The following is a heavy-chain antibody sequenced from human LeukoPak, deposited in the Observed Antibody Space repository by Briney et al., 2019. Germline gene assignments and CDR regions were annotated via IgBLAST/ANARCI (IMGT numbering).Heavy chain of an antibody. J-gene: IGHJ4*02. CDR3: ARQTTNSYGSGSYVY. Sequence: GESLKISCKGSGYLFPNYWIAWVRQMPGKGLEWMGIIWPGDSDTRYNPSFQGRVIITVDKSITTAYLQWSSLKASDTAIYYCARQTTNSYGSGSYVYWGQGTLVTVSS. CDR2: IWPGDSDT. D-gene: IGHD3-10*01. V-gene: IGHV5-51*01. CDR1: GYLFPNYW.